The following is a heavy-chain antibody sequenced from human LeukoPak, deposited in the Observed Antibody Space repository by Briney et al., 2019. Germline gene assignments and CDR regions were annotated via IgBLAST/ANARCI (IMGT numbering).Heavy chain of an antibody. CDR2: ISSNGGST. J-gene: IGHJ1*01. D-gene: IGHD2-2*01. V-gene: IGHV3-64D*06. CDR1: GFPFSRYA. CDR3: VKGVGRSTSPNLGRH. Sequence: GSLLLSCSASGFPFSRYAMHWVRQAPGKGLEYVSAISSNGGSTYYADSVKGRFTISRDNSKNTLYLQMSSLRAEDTAVYYCVKGVGRSTSPNLGRHWGQGTLVTVSS.